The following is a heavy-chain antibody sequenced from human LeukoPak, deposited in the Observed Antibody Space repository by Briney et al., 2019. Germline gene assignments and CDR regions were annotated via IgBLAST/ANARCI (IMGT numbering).Heavy chain of an antibody. CDR1: ADSLSSGGHY. J-gene: IGHJ4*02. V-gene: IGHV4-31*03. D-gene: IGHD3-10*01. CDR2: IHHSGRS. Sequence: SETLSLTCTVSADSLSSGGHYWAWIRQFPGKGLESIGFIHHSGRSRHNPSLKDRVAISVDTSRKQFALKLSSVTAADTAMYYCARGGSRFGGFYFDYWGQGIQVIVSS. CDR3: ARGGSRFGGFYFDY.